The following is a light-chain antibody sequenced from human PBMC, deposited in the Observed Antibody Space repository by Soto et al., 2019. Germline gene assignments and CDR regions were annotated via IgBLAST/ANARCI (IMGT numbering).Light chain of an antibody. CDR2: DAS. CDR1: QSVSSY. J-gene: IGKJ5*01. V-gene: IGKV3-11*01. CDR3: QQRRNWPTIT. Sequence: EIVLTQSPANLSLPPGERATLSCRPSQSVSSYLAWYQQKPGQAPRLLIYDASTRATGIPASFSGSGSGTDFTLTISSLDPEDLAVYYCQQRRNWPTITFGQGTRLEIK.